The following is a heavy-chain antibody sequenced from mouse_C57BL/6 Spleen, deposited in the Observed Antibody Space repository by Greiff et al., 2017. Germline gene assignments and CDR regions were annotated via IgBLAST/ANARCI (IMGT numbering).Heavy chain of an antibody. CDR2: IYPGDGDT. V-gene: IGHV1-80*01. Sequence: VQLQQSGAELVKPGASVKISCKASGYAFSSYWMNWVKQRPGKGLEWIGQIYPGDGDTNYNGKFKGKATLTADKSSSTAYMQLSSLTSEDSAVYFGAKSTYGSRLWFAYWGQGTLVTVSA. CDR1: GYAFSSYW. CDR3: AKSTYGSRLWFAY. D-gene: IGHD1-1*01. J-gene: IGHJ3*01.